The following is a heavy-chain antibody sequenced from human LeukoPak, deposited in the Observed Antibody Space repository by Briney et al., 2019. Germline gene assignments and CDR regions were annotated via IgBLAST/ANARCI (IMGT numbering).Heavy chain of an antibody. Sequence: ASVKVSCKTSAYTFTSYGISWVRQAPGQGLEWMGWISAYNGNTNYAQNLQGRATMTTDTSTSTAYMELRSLRSDDTAVCYCARDWVGIVVVPAAMLVARPFDYWGQGTLVTVSS. D-gene: IGHD2-2*01. J-gene: IGHJ4*02. CDR1: AYTFTSYG. CDR3: ARDWVGIVVVPAAMLVARPFDY. V-gene: IGHV1-18*01. CDR2: ISAYNGNT.